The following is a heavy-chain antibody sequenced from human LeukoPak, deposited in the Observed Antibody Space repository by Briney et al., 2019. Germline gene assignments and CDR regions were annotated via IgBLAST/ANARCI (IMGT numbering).Heavy chain of an antibody. CDR3: AKDMAATLDY. CDR1: GFTFSSYG. Sequence: GGSLRLSCAASGFTFSSYGMHWVRQAPGKGLEWVAFIRYDGSNEYYADSVKGRFTISRDNSKNTLYLQMNSLRAEDTAVYYCAKDMAATLDYWGQGTLVTVSS. J-gene: IGHJ4*02. V-gene: IGHV3-30*02. CDR2: IRYDGSNE. D-gene: IGHD6-25*01.